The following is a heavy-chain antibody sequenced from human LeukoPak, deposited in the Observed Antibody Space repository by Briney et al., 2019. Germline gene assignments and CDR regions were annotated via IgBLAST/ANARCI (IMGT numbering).Heavy chain of an antibody. V-gene: IGHV3-30*04. J-gene: IGHJ4*02. CDR1: GFTFSNYA. Sequence: PGGSLRLSCAASGFTFSNYALNWVRQAPGKGLEWVTVISADGRTQYYSDSVKGRFTISRDNSLNTLHLQMNSLRTGDTAVYYCAREFGHDRWYFDYWGQGALVTVSS. D-gene: IGHD5-12*01. CDR2: ISADGRTQ. CDR3: AREFGHDRWYFDY.